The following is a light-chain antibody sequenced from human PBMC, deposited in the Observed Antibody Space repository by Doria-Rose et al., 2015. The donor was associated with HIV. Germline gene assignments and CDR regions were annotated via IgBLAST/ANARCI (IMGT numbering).Light chain of an antibody. CDR1: QSFSSTY. Sequence: TQSPGTLSLSPGERATLSCRASQSFSSTYLAWYQQKPGQAPSLLIYDGSTSATGIPDRFSASGSGTDFTLTINRLEPEDFALYYCHQYGTSWTFGQGTMVEI. J-gene: IGKJ1*01. CDR3: HQYGTSWT. V-gene: IGKV3-20*01. CDR2: DGS.